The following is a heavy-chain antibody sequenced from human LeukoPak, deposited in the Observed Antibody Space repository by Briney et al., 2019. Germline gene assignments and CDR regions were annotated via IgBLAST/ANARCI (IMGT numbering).Heavy chain of an antibody. V-gene: IGHV3-53*01. CDR3: ARSSLGYCSSTSCLWGDAFDI. D-gene: IGHD2-2*01. CDR1: GFTFSSYS. Sequence: GGSLRLSCAASGFTFSSYSMSWVRQAPGKGLEWVSVIYSGGSTYYADSVKGRFTISRDNSKNTLYLQMNSLRAEDTAVYYCARSSLGYCSSTSCLWGDAFDIWGQGTMVTVSS. J-gene: IGHJ3*02. CDR2: IYSGGST.